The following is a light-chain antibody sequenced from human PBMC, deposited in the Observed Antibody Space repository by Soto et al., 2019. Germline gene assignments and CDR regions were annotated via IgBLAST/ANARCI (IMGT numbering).Light chain of an antibody. CDR2: TNN. V-gene: IGLV1-44*01. Sequence: QSVLTQPPSASGTPGQWVTISCSGSSSNIGSNTINWYQQLSGTAPKLLIYTNNQRPSGVPDRFSGSKSGTSASLAISGLQSEEEADYYCASWDDSLNGPVFGGGTKLTVL. J-gene: IGLJ3*02. CDR3: ASWDDSLNGPV. CDR1: SSNIGSNT.